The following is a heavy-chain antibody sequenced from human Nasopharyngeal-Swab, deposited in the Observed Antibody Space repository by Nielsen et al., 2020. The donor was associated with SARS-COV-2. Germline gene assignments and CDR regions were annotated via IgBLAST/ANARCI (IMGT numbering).Heavy chain of an antibody. CDR3: ARGIIAAAED. J-gene: IGHJ4*02. CDR2: ISYDGSTK. CDR1: GFTFTSYD. V-gene: IGHV3-30-3*01. D-gene: IGHD6-13*01. Sequence: GGSLRLSCAASGFTFTSYDIHWVRQAPGKGLEWVAVISYDGSTKYYADSVKGRFTVSSDNSKNTLYLQMNSLRAEDTAVYYCARGIIAAAEDWGQGTLVTVSS.